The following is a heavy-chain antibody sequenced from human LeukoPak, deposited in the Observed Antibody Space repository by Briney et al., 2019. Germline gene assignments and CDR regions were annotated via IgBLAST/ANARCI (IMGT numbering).Heavy chain of an antibody. CDR3: ARDSGWLTEFDY. V-gene: IGHV3-30-3*01. J-gene: IGHJ4*02. D-gene: IGHD6-19*01. CDR2: ISYDGSNK. Sequence: GGSLRLSCAASGFTFSSYAMHWVRQAPGKGLEWVSVISYDGSNKFYADSVKGRFTISRDNSKNTLFLQMNSLRAEDTAVYYCARDSGWLTEFDYWGQGTLVAVSS. CDR1: GFTFSSYA.